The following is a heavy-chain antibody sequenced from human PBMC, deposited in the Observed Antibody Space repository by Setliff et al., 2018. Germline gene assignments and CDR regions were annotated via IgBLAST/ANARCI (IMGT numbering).Heavy chain of an antibody. CDR2: IRYDGSNK. V-gene: IGHV3-30*02. CDR1: GFTFSSYG. CDR3: AKDPRDTYYNFGY. J-gene: IGHJ4*02. Sequence: GESLKISCAASGFTFSSYGMHWVRQAPGKGLEWVAFIRYDGSNKYYADSVKGRFTISRDNSKNTLYLQMNSLRAEDTAVCYCAKDPRDTYYNFGYWGQGTLVTVSS. D-gene: IGHD3-3*01.